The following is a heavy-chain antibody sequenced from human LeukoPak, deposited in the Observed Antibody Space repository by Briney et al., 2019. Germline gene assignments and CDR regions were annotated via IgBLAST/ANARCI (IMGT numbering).Heavy chain of an antibody. J-gene: IGHJ4*02. CDR1: GYTFTGYY. V-gene: IGHV1-2*02. CDR2: INPNSGGT. CDR3: ARVPRVGYYDSSGYFDY. D-gene: IGHD3-22*01. Sequence: GASVKVSCKASGYTFTGYYMHWVRQAPGQGLEWMGWINPNSGGTNYAQKFQGRVTMTRDTSISTAYMGLSRLRSDDTAVYYCARVPRVGYYDSSGYFDYWGQGTLVTVSS.